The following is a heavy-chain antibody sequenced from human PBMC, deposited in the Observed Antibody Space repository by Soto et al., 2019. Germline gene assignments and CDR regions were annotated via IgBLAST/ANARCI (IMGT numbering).Heavy chain of an antibody. D-gene: IGHD5-18*01. Sequence: PGGSLRLSCAASGFSFSSLAMSWVRQAPGKGLEWVSSISGSGGSTYYADSVKGRFTISRDNSKNTLYLQMNSLRAEDAAVYYCAKSDRGYSYGALDYWGQGTLVTVSS. CDR3: AKSDRGYSYGALDY. CDR1: GFSFSSLA. J-gene: IGHJ4*02. V-gene: IGHV3-23*01. CDR2: ISGSGGST.